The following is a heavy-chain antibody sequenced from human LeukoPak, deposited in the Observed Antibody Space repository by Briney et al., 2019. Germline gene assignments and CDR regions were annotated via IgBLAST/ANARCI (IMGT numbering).Heavy chain of an antibody. CDR2: IYYSGST. V-gene: IGHV4-31*03. CDR3: ARTVRYCSSTSCHNWFDP. D-gene: IGHD2-2*01. Sequence: SQTLSLTCTVSGGSISSGGYYWSWIRQHPGKGLEWIGYIYYSGSTYYNPSLKSRVTISVDASKNQFSLKLSSVTAADTAVYYCARTVRYCSSTSCHNWFDPWGQGTLVTVSS. CDR1: GGSISSGGYY. J-gene: IGHJ5*02.